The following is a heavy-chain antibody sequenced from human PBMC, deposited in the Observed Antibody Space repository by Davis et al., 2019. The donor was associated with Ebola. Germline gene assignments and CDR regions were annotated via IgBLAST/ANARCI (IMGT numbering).Heavy chain of an antibody. CDR1: GFTFTKHA. D-gene: IGHD3-3*01. J-gene: IGHJ4*02. CDR3: AGGDFWSGQFDY. CDR2: ISGSGGIT. Sequence: GESLKISCAASGFTFTKHAMSWVRLAPGKGLEWVSGISGSGGITYYADSVMGRFTVSRDNSRNTLYLQMNSLRAEDTAVYYCAGGDFWSGQFDYWGQGTLVTVSS. V-gene: IGHV3-23*01.